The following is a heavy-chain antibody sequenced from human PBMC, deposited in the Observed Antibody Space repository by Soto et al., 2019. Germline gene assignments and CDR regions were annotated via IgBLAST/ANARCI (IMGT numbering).Heavy chain of an antibody. V-gene: IGHV1-24*01. D-gene: IGHD2-2*01. Sequence: ASVNVSCKASGYTLAELSMHWVRPAPGKGLEWMGGFDPEDGEMIYAQKYQGRVSMTEDTSTNIASMELSSLRSDDTAMYYCWTVIKVPGAIIPYQFDKWGQGTQVTVSS. CDR2: FDPEDGEM. J-gene: IGHJ4*02. CDR1: GYTLAELS. CDR3: WTVIKVPGAIIPYQFDK.